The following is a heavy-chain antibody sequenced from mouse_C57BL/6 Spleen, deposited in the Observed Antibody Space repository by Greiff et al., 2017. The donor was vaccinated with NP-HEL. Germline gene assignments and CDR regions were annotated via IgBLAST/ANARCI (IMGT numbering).Heavy chain of an antibody. D-gene: IGHD1-1*01. CDR1: GYAFSSSW. Sequence: VKLQESGPELVKPGASVKISCKASGYAFSSSWMNWVKQRPGKGLEWIGRIYPGDGDTNYNGKFKGKATLTADKSSSTAYMQLSSLTSEDSAVYFCSRSGTTVVAPFAYWGQGTLVTVSA. CDR2: IYPGDGDT. CDR3: SRSGTTVVAPFAY. J-gene: IGHJ3*01. V-gene: IGHV1-82*01.